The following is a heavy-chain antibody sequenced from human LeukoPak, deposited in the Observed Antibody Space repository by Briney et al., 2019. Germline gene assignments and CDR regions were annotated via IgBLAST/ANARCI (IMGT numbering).Heavy chain of an antibody. D-gene: IGHD3-16*01. CDR3: ARGQFTFWYFDL. CDR2: INHSGST. J-gene: IGHJ2*01. V-gene: IGHV4-34*01. CDR1: GGSFSGYY. Sequence: SETLSLTCAVYGGSFSGYYWRWIRQPPGKGLEWIGEINHSGSTNYNPSLKSRVTISVDTSKNQFSRKLSSVTAADTAVYYCARGQFTFWYFDLWGRGTLVTVSS.